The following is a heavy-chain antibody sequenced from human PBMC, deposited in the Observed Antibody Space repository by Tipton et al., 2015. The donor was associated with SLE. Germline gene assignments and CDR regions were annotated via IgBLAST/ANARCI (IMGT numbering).Heavy chain of an antibody. CDR3: ARQSAVGPGADS. Sequence: TLSLTCTVSGDSIISGAHYWRWIRQHPAKGLEWSGNIFYSGSTYYNPSLESRVTISIDRSQNKFSLSLTSMTAADTAVYYCARQSAVGPGADSWGQGTLVTVSS. V-gene: IGHV4-31*03. D-gene: IGHD2-2*01. CDR2: IFYSGST. J-gene: IGHJ4*02. CDR1: GDSIISGAHY.